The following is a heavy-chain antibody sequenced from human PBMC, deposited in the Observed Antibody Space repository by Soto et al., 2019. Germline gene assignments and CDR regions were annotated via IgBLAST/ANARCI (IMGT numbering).Heavy chain of an antibody. D-gene: IGHD6-19*01. CDR2: INPSGGST. Sequence: ASVKVSCKASGYTFTSYYMQWVRQAPGQGLEWMGIINPSGGSTSYAQKFQGRVTMTRDTSTSTVYMELSSLRSEDTAVYYCARDSPGYSSGWYYYGMDVWGQGTTVTVSS. V-gene: IGHV1-46*01. CDR3: ARDSPGYSSGWYYYGMDV. J-gene: IGHJ6*02. CDR1: GYTFTSYY.